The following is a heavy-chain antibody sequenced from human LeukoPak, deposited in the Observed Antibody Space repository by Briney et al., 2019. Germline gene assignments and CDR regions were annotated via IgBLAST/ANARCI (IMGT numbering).Heavy chain of an antibody. J-gene: IGHJ4*02. D-gene: IGHD4-23*01. CDR1: GGSISSSSYY. V-gene: IGHV4-39*07. Sequence: SETLSLTCTVSGGSISSSSYYWGWIRQPPGKGLEWIGSIYYSGSTYYNPSLKSRVTISVDTSKNQFSLKLSSVTAADTAVYYCARRAGGYSHPYDYWGQGTLVTVSS. CDR3: ARRAGGYSHPYDY. CDR2: IYYSGST.